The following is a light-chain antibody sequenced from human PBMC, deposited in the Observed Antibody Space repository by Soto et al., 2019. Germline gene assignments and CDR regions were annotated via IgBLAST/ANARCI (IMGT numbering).Light chain of an antibody. CDR2: GAS. V-gene: IGKV3-15*01. CDR1: QSVSSS. Sequence: EIVMTQPPATLSMSPGERATLSCRASQSVSSSLAWYQQKPGQAPRLLIYGASTRATGIPDRFSGSGSETEFTLTISSLQAEDFAIYYCQQYNNWWTFGQGTKVEIK. CDR3: QQYNNWWT. J-gene: IGKJ1*01.